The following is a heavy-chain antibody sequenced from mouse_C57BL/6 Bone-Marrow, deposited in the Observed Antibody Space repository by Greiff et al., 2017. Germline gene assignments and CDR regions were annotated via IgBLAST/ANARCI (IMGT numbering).Heavy chain of an antibody. CDR2: IRYDGSN. CDR1: GYSITSGYY. CDR3: ERGQRGFAY. Sequence: EVQLQESGPGLVKPSQSLSLTCSVTGYSITSGYYWNWIRQFPGNKLERMGDIRYDGSNNYNPSLQNRISITRDTAKNQFFLKLNSVTTEDTATYYCERGQRGFAYGGQGTLVTVSA. D-gene: IGHD3-3*01. J-gene: IGHJ3*01. V-gene: IGHV3-6*01.